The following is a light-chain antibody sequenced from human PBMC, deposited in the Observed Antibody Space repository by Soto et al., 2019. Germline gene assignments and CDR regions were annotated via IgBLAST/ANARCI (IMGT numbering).Light chain of an antibody. J-gene: IGKJ1*01. CDR3: QHYNSYSEA. CDR1: QSISNW. Sequence: DIQMTQSLSTLSASVGDRVTITCRASQSISNWLAWYQQKPGKAPKLLIYKASTLKSGVPSRFSGSGSGTEFTLTISSLQPDDFATYYCQHYNSYSEAFGQGTKVDIK. CDR2: KAS. V-gene: IGKV1-5*03.